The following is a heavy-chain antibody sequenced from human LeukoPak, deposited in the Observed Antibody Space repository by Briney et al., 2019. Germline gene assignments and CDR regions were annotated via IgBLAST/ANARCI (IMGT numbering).Heavy chain of an antibody. V-gene: IGHV1-46*01. CDR2: INPSGGST. CDR3: ARSDSGHFDY. Sequence: VKVSCKASGYTFTSYAMHWVRQAPGQGLEWMGIINPSGGSTSYAQKFQGRVTMTRDKSTSTVYMELSSLRSEDTAVYYCARSDSGHFDYWGQGTLVTVSS. D-gene: IGHD5-12*01. J-gene: IGHJ4*02. CDR1: GYTFTSYA.